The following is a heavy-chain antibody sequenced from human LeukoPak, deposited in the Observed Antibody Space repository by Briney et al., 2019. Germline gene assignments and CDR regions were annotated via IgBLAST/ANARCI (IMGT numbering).Heavy chain of an antibody. CDR2: VYSGGST. CDR3: AKDGQYRGWEPYYFDY. CDR1: GFTVSSNY. J-gene: IGHJ4*02. Sequence: GGSLRLSCAASGFTVSSNYMSWVRQAPGKRLEWVSVVYSGGSTYYADSVKGRFTISRDNSKNTLYLQMNSLRAEDTAVYYCAKDGQYRGWEPYYFDYWGQGTLVTVSS. V-gene: IGHV3-66*01. D-gene: IGHD1-26*01.